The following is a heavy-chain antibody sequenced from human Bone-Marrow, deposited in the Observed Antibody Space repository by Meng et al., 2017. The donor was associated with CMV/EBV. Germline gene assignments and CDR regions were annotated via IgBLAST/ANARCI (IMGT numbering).Heavy chain of an antibody. CDR1: GCNFDDYG. Sequence: GGSLRLTCAASGCNFDDYGRNCVVHEPRRGRVWGSGVNWNGGSTAYAGSVKGRFTISRDNAKNSLYLQMDSLRAEDTAVYYCARGYVGNRRGIDIWGQGTPVTVSS. D-gene: IGHD3-16*01. CDR3: ARGYVGNRRGIDI. V-gene: IGHV3-20*04. CDR2: VNWNGGST. J-gene: IGHJ4*02.